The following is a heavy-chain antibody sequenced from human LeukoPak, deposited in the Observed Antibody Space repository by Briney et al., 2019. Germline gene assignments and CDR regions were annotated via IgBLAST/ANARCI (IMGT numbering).Heavy chain of an antibody. V-gene: IGHV3-23*01. CDR3: ARPDPYCSSTSCYAFDI. D-gene: IGHD2-2*01. J-gene: IGHJ3*02. CDR2: ISGSGGST. CDR1: GFTFSSYA. Sequence: PGGSLRLSCAASGFTFSSYAMSWVRRAPGKGLEWVSAISGSGGSTYYADSVKGRFTISRDNSKNTLYLQMNSLRAEDTAVYYCARPDPYCSSTSCYAFDIWGQGTMVTVSS.